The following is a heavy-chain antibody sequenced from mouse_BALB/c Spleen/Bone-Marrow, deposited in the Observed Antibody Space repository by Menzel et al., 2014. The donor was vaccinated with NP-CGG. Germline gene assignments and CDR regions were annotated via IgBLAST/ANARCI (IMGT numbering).Heavy chain of an antibody. V-gene: IGHV5-12-2*01. CDR1: GFTFSSYT. D-gene: IGHD2-4*01. CDR3: ARGLRGYAMDY. J-gene: IGHJ4*01. CDR2: ISNGGGST. Sequence: VMLVESGGGLVQPGGSLKLSCAASGFTFSSYTMSWVRQTPEKRLEWVAYISNGGGSTYYPDTVKGRFTISRDNAKNTLYLQMSSLKSEDTAMYYCARGLRGYAMDYWGQGTSVTVSS.